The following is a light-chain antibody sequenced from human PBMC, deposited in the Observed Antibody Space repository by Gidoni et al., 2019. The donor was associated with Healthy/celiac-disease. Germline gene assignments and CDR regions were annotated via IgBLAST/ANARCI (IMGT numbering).Light chain of an antibody. J-gene: IGLJ1*01. CDR2: EVS. CDR1: SSDVGGYNY. V-gene: IGLV2-14*01. CDR3: SSYTSSSTLYV. Sequence: QSALTQPASVSGSPGQSITISCAGTSSDVGGYNYVSWYQQHPGKAPKLMINEVSNRPSVFSNRFSCSKSGNTASLTISGLQAEDEADYYCSSYTSSSTLYVFGTGTKVTVL.